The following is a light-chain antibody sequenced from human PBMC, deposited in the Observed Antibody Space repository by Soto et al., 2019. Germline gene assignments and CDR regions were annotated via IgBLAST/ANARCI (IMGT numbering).Light chain of an antibody. Sequence: EIVMTLSLATLSVTPGERVTLSCRASQSVRSNLAWYQQKPGQAPRLLIYGASTRATGIPARFSGRGSGTEFILTISSLQSEDFAVYYCQEYDVWPERFGEGAKVDIK. V-gene: IGKV3-15*01. CDR3: QEYDVWPER. CDR2: GAS. J-gene: IGKJ1*01. CDR1: QSVRSN.